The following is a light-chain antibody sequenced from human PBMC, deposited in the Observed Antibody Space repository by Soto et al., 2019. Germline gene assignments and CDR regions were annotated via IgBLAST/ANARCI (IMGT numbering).Light chain of an antibody. CDR2: EAS. J-gene: IGLJ2*01. V-gene: IGLV2-23*01. CDR1: TSNIGSYIL. CDR3: CSYAGSSTYV. Sequence: QSVLTQPASVSGSPGQSITISCTGTTSNIGSYILVSWYQQHPGKAPKLLIYEASTRPSGVSNRFSGSKSGNTASLTISGLQAEDEADYCCCSYAGSSTYVFGGGTKVTVL.